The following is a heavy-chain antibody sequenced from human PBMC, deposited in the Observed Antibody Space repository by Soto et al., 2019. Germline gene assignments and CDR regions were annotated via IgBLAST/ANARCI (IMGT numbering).Heavy chain of an antibody. CDR2: ISGSGGST. V-gene: IGHV3-23*04. Sequence: EVQLVESGGGLVQPGGSLRLSCAASGFTFSSYAMSWVRQAPGKGLEWVSAISGSGGSTYYADSVKGRFTISRDNSKNTLYLQMNSLRAEDTAGYYCANVIAAAGTGYWFDPWGQGTLVTVSS. CDR3: ANVIAAAGTGYWFDP. CDR1: GFTFSSYA. D-gene: IGHD6-13*01. J-gene: IGHJ5*02.